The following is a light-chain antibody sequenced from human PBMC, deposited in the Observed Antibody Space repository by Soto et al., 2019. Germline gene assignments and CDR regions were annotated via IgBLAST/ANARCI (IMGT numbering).Light chain of an antibody. CDR2: DTS. CDR3: QQRRKWPPLFT. Sequence: EVVLTQSPATLSLSPGERAILACRASQSVTSYLAWYQQKPGQSPRLLIYDTSTRATGIPARFSGSGSGTDFTLTISSLEPEDFAIYYCQQRRKWPPLFTFGPGTKVDIK. CDR1: QSVTSY. J-gene: IGKJ3*01. V-gene: IGKV3-11*01.